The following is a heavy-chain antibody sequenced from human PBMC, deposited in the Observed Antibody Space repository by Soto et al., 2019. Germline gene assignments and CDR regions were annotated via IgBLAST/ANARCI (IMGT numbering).Heavy chain of an antibody. CDR3: ARDCSSTSCYGSYYYYYMDV. D-gene: IGHD2-2*01. CDR2: ISAYNGNT. Sequence: QVQLVQSGAEVKKPGASVKVSCKASGYTFTSYGIIWVRQAPGQGLEWMGWISAYNGNTNYAQKLQGRVTMTTDTSTSTAYMELRSLRSDDTAVYYCARDCSSTSCYGSYYYYYMDVWGKGTTVTVSS. J-gene: IGHJ6*03. V-gene: IGHV1-18*01. CDR1: GYTFTSYG.